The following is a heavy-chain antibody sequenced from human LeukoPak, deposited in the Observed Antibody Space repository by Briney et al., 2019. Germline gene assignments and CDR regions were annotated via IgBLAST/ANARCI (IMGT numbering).Heavy chain of an antibody. CDR3: ANGYCSSTSCYPNWFDP. J-gene: IGHJ5*02. CDR2: ISGSGGST. V-gene: IGHV3-23*01. D-gene: IGHD2-2*03. Sequence: ETLSLTCAVYGGSFSGYYWSWIRQPPGKGLEWVSAISGSGGSTYYADSVKGRFTISRDNSKNTLYLQMNSLRAEDTAVYYCANGYCSSTSCYPNWFDPWGQGTLVTVSS. CDR1: GGSFSGYY.